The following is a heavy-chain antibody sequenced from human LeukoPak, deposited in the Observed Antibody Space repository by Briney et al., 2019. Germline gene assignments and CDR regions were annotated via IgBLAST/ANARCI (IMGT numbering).Heavy chain of an antibody. V-gene: IGHV4-34*01. Sequence: SETLSLTCAVYGGSFSGYHWNWIRQSPEKGLEWIGEINHRGRTNYNPSLASRVSMSVDTSKNQFSLKLSSVTAADTAIYYCARNPTTVVTLPYYFDFWGQGILVTVSS. J-gene: IGHJ4*02. D-gene: IGHD4-23*01. CDR3: ARNPTTVVTLPYYFDF. CDR2: INHRGRT. CDR1: GGSFSGYH.